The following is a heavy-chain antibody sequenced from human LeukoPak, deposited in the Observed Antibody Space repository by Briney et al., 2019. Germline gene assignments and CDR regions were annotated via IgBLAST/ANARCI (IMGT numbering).Heavy chain of an antibody. D-gene: IGHD3-22*01. J-gene: IGHJ3*02. V-gene: IGHV3-48*03. CDR2: ISSSGSTI. CDR3: ARWVLVDYDSSGYYGPQTPDASDI. CDR1: GFTFSSYE. Sequence: GGSLRLSCAASGFTFSSYEMNWVRQAPGKGLEWVSYISSSGSTIYYADSVKGRFTISRDNAKNSLYLQMNSLRAEDTAVYYCARWVLVDYDSSGYYGPQTPDASDIWGQGTMVTVSS.